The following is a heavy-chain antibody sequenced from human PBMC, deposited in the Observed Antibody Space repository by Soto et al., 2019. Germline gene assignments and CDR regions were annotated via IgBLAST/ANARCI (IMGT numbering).Heavy chain of an antibody. CDR3: ARDRYYDFWSGYYNWFDP. J-gene: IGHJ5*02. Sequence: PSETLFLTCTVSGGSISSYYWSWIRQPAGKGLEWIGRIYTSGSTNYNPSLKSRVTMSVDTSKNQFSLKLSSVTAADTAVYYCARDRYYDFWSGYYNWFDPWGQGTLVTVSS. CDR1: GGSISSYY. CDR2: IYTSGST. V-gene: IGHV4-4*07. D-gene: IGHD3-3*01.